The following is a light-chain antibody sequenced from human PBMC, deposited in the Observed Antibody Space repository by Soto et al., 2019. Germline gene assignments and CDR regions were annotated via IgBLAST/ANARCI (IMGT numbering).Light chain of an antibody. CDR1: QIISTY. Sequence: DIQMTQSPSSLSASVGDRVTITCRASQIISTYLNWYQQRAGLAPRLLIYAASSLQSGVPPRFSGSGSGTDFTLTISSLQPEDFATYFCQQYNSYPITFGQGTRLEIK. CDR3: QQYNSYPIT. CDR2: AAS. V-gene: IGKV1-39*01. J-gene: IGKJ5*01.